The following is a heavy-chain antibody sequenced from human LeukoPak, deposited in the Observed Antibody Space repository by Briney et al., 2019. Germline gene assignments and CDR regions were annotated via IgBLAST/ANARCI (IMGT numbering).Heavy chain of an antibody. CDR1: GLTFDDYA. V-gene: IGHV3-9*01. CDR2: ISWKSGSI. CDR3: AKGTDYDSSGYYYDY. J-gene: IGHJ4*02. Sequence: SLRLSCAPSGLTFDDYAMHWVRQAPGGGMEWVSGISWKSGSIGYADSVKGRFTISRDNAKNSLYLQMNSLRAEDTALYYCAKGTDYDSSGYYYDYWGQGTLVTVSS. D-gene: IGHD3-22*01.